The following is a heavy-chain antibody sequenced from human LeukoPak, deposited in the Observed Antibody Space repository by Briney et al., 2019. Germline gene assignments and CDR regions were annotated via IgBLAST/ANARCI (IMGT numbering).Heavy chain of an antibody. CDR1: GGSISSYY. CDR2: IYYSGST. D-gene: IGHD3-22*01. V-gene: IGHV4-59*12. Sequence: SETLSLTCTVSGGSISSYYWSWIRQPPGKGLEWIGYIYYSGSTNYNPSLKSRVTISVDTSKNQFSLKLTSVTAADTAVYYCAREIGRIGVVVIAWYFDLWGRGTLVTVSS. CDR3: AREIGRIGVVVIAWYFDL. J-gene: IGHJ2*01.